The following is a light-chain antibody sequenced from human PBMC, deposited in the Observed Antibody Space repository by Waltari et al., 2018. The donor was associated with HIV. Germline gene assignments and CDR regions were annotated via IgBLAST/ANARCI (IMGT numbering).Light chain of an antibody. CDR3: QLYNSGPIT. Sequence: DIQMTQSPSSLAASVGDRVTITCRASQGIHDYLAWYQQKPGKPPQLLIYAASSLQSGVPSRFSGSGSGTDFTLTISSLQPEDFATYFGQLYNSGPITFGQGTRLEIK. CDR1: QGIHDY. CDR2: AAS. V-gene: IGKV1-27*01. J-gene: IGKJ5*01.